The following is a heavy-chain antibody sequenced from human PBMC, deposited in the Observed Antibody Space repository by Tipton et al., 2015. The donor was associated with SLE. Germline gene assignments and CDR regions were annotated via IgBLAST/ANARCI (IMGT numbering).Heavy chain of an antibody. CDR2: VHYSGVST. V-gene: IGHV4-39*01. CDR3: ARREVLDS. CDR1: GISISSSYYY. J-gene: IGHJ4*02. Sequence: TLSLTCAVSGISISSSYYYWGWIRQPPGKRLEWIGSVHYSGVSTYHNPSLKSRVTMSVDTSKTQLSLKLSSVTAADTAIYYCARREVLDSWGRGTLVTVSS.